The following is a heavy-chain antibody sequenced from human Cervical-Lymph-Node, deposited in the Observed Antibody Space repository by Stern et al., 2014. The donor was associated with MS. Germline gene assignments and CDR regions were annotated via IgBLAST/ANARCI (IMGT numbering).Heavy chain of an antibody. CDR1: GFSLTTGGVC. Sequence: QITLKESGPALVKPTQTLTLTCTFSGFSLTTGGVCVSWVRQPPGKALEGLVLIDWDDGRYYNTSLKTRLTISKDTSKNQVVLTMTNMDPVDTATYYCARILRWRRDGYNLWFDPWGQGTLVTVSS. CDR2: IDWDDGR. CDR3: ARILRWRRDGYNLWFDP. D-gene: IGHD5-24*01. V-gene: IGHV2-70*20. J-gene: IGHJ5*02.